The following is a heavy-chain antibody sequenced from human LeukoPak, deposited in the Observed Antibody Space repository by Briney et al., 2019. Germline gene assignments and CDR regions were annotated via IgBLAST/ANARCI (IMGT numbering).Heavy chain of an antibody. Sequence: GGSLRLSCAASGFTFSNYAMHWVRQAPGKGLEWVAVISYDGSSKYYADSVKGRFPISRDNSKNTLYLQMNSLRAEDTAVYYCARDGAFTGPHWWFDLWGRGTLVTVSS. J-gene: IGHJ2*01. CDR1: GFTFSNYA. D-gene: IGHD2-8*02. V-gene: IGHV3-30-3*01. CDR3: ARDGAFTGPHWWFDL. CDR2: ISYDGSSK.